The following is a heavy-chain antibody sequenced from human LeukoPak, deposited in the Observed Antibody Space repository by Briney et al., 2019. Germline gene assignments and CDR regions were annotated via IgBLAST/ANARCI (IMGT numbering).Heavy chain of an antibody. Sequence: GGSLRLSCAASGFTFSDYHMNWIRQAPGKGLEWISYISPGGGTTYFADSVKGRFTISRDNAKNSLSLQMTSLTAEDTAVYYCAGGRDIRVADPGGYFDYWAQGTLVTVSS. J-gene: IGHJ4*02. CDR3: AGGRDIRVADPGGYFDY. CDR2: ISPGGGTT. D-gene: IGHD3-16*01. CDR1: GFTFSDYH. V-gene: IGHV3-11*01.